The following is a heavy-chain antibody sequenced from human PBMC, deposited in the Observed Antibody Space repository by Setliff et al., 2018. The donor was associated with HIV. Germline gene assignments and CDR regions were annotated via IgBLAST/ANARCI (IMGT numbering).Heavy chain of an antibody. V-gene: IGHV1-46*01. D-gene: IGHD1-1*01. CDR1: GDTFTTYF. Sequence: ASVKVSCKAPGDTFTTYFMHWVRQAPGQGLEWMGIINLSSGATTYAQRFQGRVTMTSDTSTSTVYMDLSRLRSEDTAVYYCAREFPGGTKGFDYWGQGTLVTVSS. CDR3: AREFPGGTKGFDY. J-gene: IGHJ4*02. CDR2: INLSSGAT.